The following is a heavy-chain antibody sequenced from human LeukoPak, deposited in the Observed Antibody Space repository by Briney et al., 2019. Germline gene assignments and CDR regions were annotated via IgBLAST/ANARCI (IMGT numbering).Heavy chain of an antibody. CDR3: ASSSERDYDFWSGYPLGY. D-gene: IGHD3-3*01. V-gene: IGHV3-21*01. Sequence: GSLRLSWAASGFTFSGYNMNWVRQAPGKGLEWVSSISSSSSYIYYADSVKGRFTISRDNAKNSLYLQMNSLRAEDTAVYYCASSSERDYDFWSGYPLGYWGQGTLATVSS. CDR2: ISSSSSYI. CDR1: GFTFSGYN. J-gene: IGHJ4*02.